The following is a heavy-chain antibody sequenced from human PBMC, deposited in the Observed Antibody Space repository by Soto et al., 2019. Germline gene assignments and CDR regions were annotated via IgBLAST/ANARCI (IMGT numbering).Heavy chain of an antibody. CDR2: ISHDGSTK. V-gene: IGHV3-30-3*01. CDR3: AKGATDYFDGSGPIDY. Sequence: PGGSLRLSCAASGFIFSSYVMHWVRQAPGKGLDWVAVISHDGSTKYYADSVKGRFTISRDNSKSTLFLQMNSLRPEDTAVYYCAKGATDYFDGSGPIDYWGQGTLVTVSS. D-gene: IGHD3-22*01. CDR1: GFIFSSYV. J-gene: IGHJ4*02.